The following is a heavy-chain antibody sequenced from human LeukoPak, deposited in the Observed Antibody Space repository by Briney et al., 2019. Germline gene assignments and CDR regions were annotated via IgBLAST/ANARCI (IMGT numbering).Heavy chain of an antibody. CDR2: IYYSGST. D-gene: IGHD3-22*01. Sequence: SQTLSLTCTVSGGSISSGDYYWSWIRQPPGTGLEWIGYIYYSGSTYYNPSLKSRVTISVDTSKNQFSLKLSSVTAADTAVYYCARAYDSSGYYLLGYWGQGTLVTVSS. V-gene: IGHV4-30-4*01. J-gene: IGHJ4*02. CDR1: GGSISSGDYY. CDR3: ARAYDSSGYYLLGY.